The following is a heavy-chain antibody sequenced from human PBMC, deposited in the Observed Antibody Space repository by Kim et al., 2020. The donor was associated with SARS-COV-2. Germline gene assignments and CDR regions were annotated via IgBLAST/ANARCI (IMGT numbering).Heavy chain of an antibody. CDR1: GFTVSSNY. CDR2: IYSGGST. J-gene: IGHJ4*02. CDR3: ASGYSGYDFH. D-gene: IGHD5-12*01. V-gene: IGHV3-53*01. Sequence: GGSLRLSCAASGFTVSSNYMSWVRQAPGKGLEWVSVIYSGGSTYYADSVKGRFTISRDTSKNTLYLQMNSLRAEYTAVYYCASGYSGYDFHWGQGTLVTVSS.